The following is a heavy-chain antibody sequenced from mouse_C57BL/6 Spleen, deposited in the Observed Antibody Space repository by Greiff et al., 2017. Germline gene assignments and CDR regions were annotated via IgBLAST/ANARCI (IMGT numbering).Heavy chain of an antibody. V-gene: IGHV1-69*01. Sequence: QVQLQQPGAELVMPGASVKLSCKASGYTFTSYWMHWVKQRPGQGLEWIGEIDPSDSYTNYNQKFKGKSTLTVDKSSSTAYMQLRSLTSEDSAVYYCARYGYASYWYFDVWGTGTTVTVSS. D-gene: IGHD2-2*01. CDR1: GYTFTSYW. CDR2: IDPSDSYT. J-gene: IGHJ1*03. CDR3: ARYGYASYWYFDV.